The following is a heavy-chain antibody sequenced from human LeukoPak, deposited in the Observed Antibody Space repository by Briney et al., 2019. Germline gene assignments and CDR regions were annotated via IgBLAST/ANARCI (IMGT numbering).Heavy chain of an antibody. D-gene: IGHD6-13*01. V-gene: IGHV4-59*08. CDR2: IYYSGST. J-gene: IGHJ6*02. CDR3: ARHGTSYSSSWYAYHYGMDV. CDR1: NGSITSYY. Sequence: SETLSLTCTVSNGSITSYYWSWIRQPPGKGLEWIGYIYYSGSTNYNPSLKSRVTISVDTSKNQFSLKLSSVTAADTAVYYCARHGTSYSSSWYAYHYGMDVWGQGTTVTVSS.